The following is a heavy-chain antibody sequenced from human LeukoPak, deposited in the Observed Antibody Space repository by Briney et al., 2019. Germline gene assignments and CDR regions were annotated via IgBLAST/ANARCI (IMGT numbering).Heavy chain of an antibody. CDR3: ARGVEPLAANTLAY. V-gene: IGHV3-53*01. D-gene: IGHD1-14*01. Sequence: GGSLRLSCAASGFTVITNDMTGVRQAPGKGLEWVSVRYSDGNTKYADSVQGRFTISRDNSKNTLYLEMNSLSPDDTAVYYCARGVEPLAANTLAYWGQGTLVTVSS. J-gene: IGHJ4*02. CDR1: GFTVITND. CDR2: RYSDGNT.